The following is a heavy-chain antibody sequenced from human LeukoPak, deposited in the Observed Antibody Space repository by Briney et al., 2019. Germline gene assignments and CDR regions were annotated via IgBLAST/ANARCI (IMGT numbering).Heavy chain of an antibody. CDR3: ARDLYYGTIDY. D-gene: IGHD3-22*01. Sequence: DSVKGRFTISRDNAKNSLYLQMNSLRAEDTAVYYCARDLYYGTIDYWGQGTLVTVSS. J-gene: IGHJ4*02. V-gene: IGHV3-11*05.